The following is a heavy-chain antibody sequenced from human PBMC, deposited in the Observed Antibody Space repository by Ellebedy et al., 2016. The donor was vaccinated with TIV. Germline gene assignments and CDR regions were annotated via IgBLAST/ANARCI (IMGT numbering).Heavy chain of an antibody. CDR3: ATVGRSAFRI. V-gene: IGHV3-53*01. CDR1: GFTVSNNY. CDR2: VYSDGRT. J-gene: IGHJ3*02. Sequence: GESLKISCAASGFTVSNNYMSWVRQAPGKGLEWVSYVYSDGRTFYADSVKGRFTISRDISKNTLYLQMHSLRAEDTAVYYCATVGRSAFRIWGQGTTVTVSS.